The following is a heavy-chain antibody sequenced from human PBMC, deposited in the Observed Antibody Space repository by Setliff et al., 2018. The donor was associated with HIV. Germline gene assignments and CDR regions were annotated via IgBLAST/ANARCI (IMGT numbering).Heavy chain of an antibody. D-gene: IGHD3-22*01. J-gene: IGHJ4*02. CDR2: IYYSGTT. Sequence: SETLSLTCTVSGGSISSSSYYWGWIRQPPGKGLEWIAYIYYSGTTYYNPSLKSRVTISVDTSKKQFSLKLSSVSAADTAVYYCARAADYHDSSGYWAPPRYFDYWGQGTLVTVSS. CDR3: ARAADYHDSSGYWAPPRYFDY. CDR1: GGSISSSSYY. V-gene: IGHV4-39*01.